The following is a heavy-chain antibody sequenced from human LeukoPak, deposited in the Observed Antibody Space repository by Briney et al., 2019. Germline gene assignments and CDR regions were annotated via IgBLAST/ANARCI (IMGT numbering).Heavy chain of an antibody. CDR2: ISSSGSTI. CDR3: ARVLVRENYYGMDV. J-gene: IGHJ6*02. D-gene: IGHD3-3*01. CDR1: GFTFSDYY. V-gene: IGHV3-11*01. Sequence: GGSLRLSCAASGFTFSDYYMSWIRQAPGKGLEWVSYISSSGSTIYYADSVKGRFTISRDNAKNSLYLQMNSLRAEDTAVYYCARVLVRENYYGMDVWGQGTTVTVSS.